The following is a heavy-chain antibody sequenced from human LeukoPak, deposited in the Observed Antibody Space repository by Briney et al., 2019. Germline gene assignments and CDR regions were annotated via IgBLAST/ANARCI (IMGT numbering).Heavy chain of an antibody. V-gene: IGHV1-69*13. CDR1: GGTFSSYA. CDR2: IIPIFGTA. CDR3: ARTPVYYDIFPGNMDV. Sequence: GASVKVSCKASGGTFSSYAISWVRQAPGQGLEWMGGIIPIFGTANYAQKFQGRVTITADESTSTAYMELSSLRSEDTAVYYCARTPVYYDIFPGNMDVWGQGTTVTVSS. D-gene: IGHD3-9*01. J-gene: IGHJ6*02.